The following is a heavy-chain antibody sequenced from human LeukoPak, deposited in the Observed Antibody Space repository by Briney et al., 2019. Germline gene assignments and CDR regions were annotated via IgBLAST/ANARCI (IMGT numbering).Heavy chain of an antibody. J-gene: IGHJ6*02. CDR1: GGSFSDYY. D-gene: IGHD5-24*01. CDR2: INHSGST. CDR3: ARTKKMATSAYYYFGMDV. Sequence: SETLSLTCAVYGGSFSDYYWSWIRQPPGKGLEWIGEINHSGSTNYNPSLKSRVTISVDTPKNQFSLKLSSVTAADTAVYYCARTKKMATSAYYYFGMDVWGQGTTVTVPS. V-gene: IGHV4-34*01.